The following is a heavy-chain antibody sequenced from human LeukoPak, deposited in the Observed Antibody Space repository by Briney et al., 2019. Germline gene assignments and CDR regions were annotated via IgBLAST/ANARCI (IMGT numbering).Heavy chain of an antibody. CDR2: IWFDGSNK. V-gene: IGHV3-33*01. D-gene: IGHD2-21*01. J-gene: IGHJ5*02. CDR1: GFTFSTYG. Sequence: GGSLRLSCAASGFTFSTYGMHWVRQAPGKGLEWVAIIWFDGSNKYYADSVKGRFTISRDNSKNTLYLQMNSLRAEDTAVYYCAREKHGAFDPWGQGTLVTVSS. CDR3: AREKHGAFDP.